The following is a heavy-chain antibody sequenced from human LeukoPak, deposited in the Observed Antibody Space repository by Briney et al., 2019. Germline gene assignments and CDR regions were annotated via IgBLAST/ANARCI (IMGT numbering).Heavy chain of an antibody. V-gene: IGHV4-39*01. CDR1: GGSFSSTTYY. CDR3: ARSNVLAMATNFDY. J-gene: IGHJ4*02. CDR2: ISYSVET. Sequence: SETLSLTCSISGGSFSSTTYYWAWIRQPPGKGLEYIASISYSVETYYNPALRSRVTISVDTFKNQLSLRMTSVTAADTAVYYCARSNVLAMATNFDYWGQGILVTVSS. D-gene: IGHD5-24*01.